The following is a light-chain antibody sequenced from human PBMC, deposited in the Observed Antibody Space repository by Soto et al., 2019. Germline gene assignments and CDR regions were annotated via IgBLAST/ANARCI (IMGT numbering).Light chain of an antibody. J-gene: IGLJ3*02. V-gene: IGLV2-14*01. CDR3: SSYTSSGTWV. Sequence: QSALTQPASVSGSPGQSITISCTGTYSDVGSYNYVSWYQQHPGKAPKLIIYEVSHRPSGVSNRFSGSKSGNTASLTISGLQAEDEADLYCSSYTSSGTWVFGGGTKLTVL. CDR2: EVS. CDR1: YSDVGSYNY.